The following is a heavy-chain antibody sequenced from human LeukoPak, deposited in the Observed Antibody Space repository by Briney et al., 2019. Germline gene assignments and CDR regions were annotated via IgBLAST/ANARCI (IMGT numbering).Heavy chain of an antibody. Sequence: GRSLRLSCAASGFTFDDYAMHWVRQAPGKGLEWVSGISWNSGSIGYADSVKGRFTISRDNAKNSLYLQMNSLRAEDTALYYCSKGGSYSRLEYFHHWGQGTLVTVSS. V-gene: IGHV3-9*01. CDR1: GFTFDDYA. CDR3: SKGGSYSRLEYFHH. D-gene: IGHD1-26*01. CDR2: ISWNSGSI. J-gene: IGHJ1*01.